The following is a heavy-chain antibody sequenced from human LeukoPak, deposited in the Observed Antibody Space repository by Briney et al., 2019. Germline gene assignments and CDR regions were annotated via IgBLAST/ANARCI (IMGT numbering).Heavy chain of an antibody. CDR1: GGTFSSYT. D-gene: IGHD4-23*01. J-gene: IGHJ4*02. CDR2: IIPILGIA. V-gene: IGHV1-69*02. Sequence: SVKVSCKASGGTFSSYTISWVRQPPGQGLEWKGRIIPILGIANYAQKFQGRVTITADKSTSTAYMELSSLRSEDTAVYYCCDYGGNLEWGQGTLVTVS. CDR3: CDYGGNLE.